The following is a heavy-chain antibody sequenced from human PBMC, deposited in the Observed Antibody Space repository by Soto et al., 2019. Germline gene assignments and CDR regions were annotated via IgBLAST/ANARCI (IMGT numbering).Heavy chain of an antibody. J-gene: IGHJ4*02. CDR2: VTGNADRT. Sequence: EVQLLESGGGLVQPGGSLRLSCAASGFSFSNYAMTWVRQPPGKGLEWVSGVTGNADRTYYADSVKGRFTIFRDNSKNTLYLQMNSLRAEDMVIYYCAGDCSSSSCSVWKYWGQGVLVTVSS. V-gene: IGHV3-23*01. CDR3: AGDCSSSSCSVWKY. D-gene: IGHD2-2*01. CDR1: GFSFSNYA.